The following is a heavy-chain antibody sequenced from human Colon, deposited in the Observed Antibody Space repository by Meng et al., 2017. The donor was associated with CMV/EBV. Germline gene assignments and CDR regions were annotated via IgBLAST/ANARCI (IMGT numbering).Heavy chain of an antibody. CDR1: GFTFSSYA. CDR3: ASRGYSGYDPYYFDY. V-gene: IGHV3-30-3*01. CDR2: ISYDGSNK. D-gene: IGHD5-12*01. J-gene: IGHJ4*02. Sequence: GESLKISCADSGFTFSSYAMHWVRQAPGKGLEWVAVISYDGSNKYYADSVKGRFTISRDNSKNTLYLQMNSLRAEDTAVYYCASRGYSGYDPYYFDYWGQGTLVTVSS.